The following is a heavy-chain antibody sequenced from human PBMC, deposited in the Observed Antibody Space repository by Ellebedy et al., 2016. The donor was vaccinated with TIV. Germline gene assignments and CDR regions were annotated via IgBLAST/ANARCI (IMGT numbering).Heavy chain of an antibody. V-gene: IGHV3-30-3*01. D-gene: IGHD6-13*01. CDR1: GFTFSSYA. CDR3: ARLDSSSWYMGYYFDY. CDR2: ISYDGSNK. Sequence: GGSLRLSCAASGFTFSSYAMHWVRQAPGKGLEWVAVISYDGSNKYYADSVKGRVTISRDHSKNTLYLQMNSLRAEDTAVFYCARLDSSSWYMGYYFDYWGQGTLVTVSS. J-gene: IGHJ4*02.